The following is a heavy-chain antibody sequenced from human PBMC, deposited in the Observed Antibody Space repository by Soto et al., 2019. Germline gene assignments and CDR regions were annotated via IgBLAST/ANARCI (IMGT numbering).Heavy chain of an antibody. Sequence: QVQLVESGGGVVQPGRSLRLSCEASGFTFSSYGMHWVRQAPGKGLEWVAVLSYDGSKKYYADSVKGRFTISIDKSKNTLYLQMNSLRVEDTAVYYCATDLCSRGGYWGQGTLVTVSS. CDR1: GFTFSSYG. D-gene: IGHD2-2*01. J-gene: IGHJ4*02. CDR3: ATDLCSRGGY. CDR2: LSYDGSKK. V-gene: IGHV3-30*03.